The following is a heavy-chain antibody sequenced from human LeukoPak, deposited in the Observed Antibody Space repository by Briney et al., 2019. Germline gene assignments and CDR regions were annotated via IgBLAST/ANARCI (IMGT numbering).Heavy chain of an antibody. CDR3: ARVPEYSSSFDFDY. V-gene: IGHV1-8*02. J-gene: IGHJ4*02. CDR2: INPNSGNT. Sequence: ASVKVSCKASGGTFSSYAINWVRQATGQGLEWMGWINPNSGNTGYAQKFQGRVTMTRNTSISTAYMELSSLRSEDTAVYYCARVPEYSSSFDFDYWGQGTLVTVSS. D-gene: IGHD6-6*01. CDR1: GGTFSSYA.